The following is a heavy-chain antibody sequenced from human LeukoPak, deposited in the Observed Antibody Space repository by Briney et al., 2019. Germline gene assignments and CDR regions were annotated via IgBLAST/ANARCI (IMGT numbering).Heavy chain of an antibody. J-gene: IGHJ1*01. CDR1: GYTFTSYG. CDR2: ISAYNGNT. V-gene: IGHV1-18*01. Sequence: ASVKVSCKASGYTFTSYGISWVRQAPGQGLEWMGWISAYNGNTNYAQKLQGRVTMTTDTSTSTAYMELRSLGSEDTALYYCAKDYGGNHFQHWGQGTLVTVSS. CDR3: AKDYGGNHFQH. D-gene: IGHD4-23*01.